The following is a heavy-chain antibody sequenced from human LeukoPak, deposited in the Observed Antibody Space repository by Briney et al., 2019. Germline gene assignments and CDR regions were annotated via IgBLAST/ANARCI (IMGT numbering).Heavy chain of an antibody. CDR3: ARPVVAATTPDTFDI. D-gene: IGHD2-15*01. V-gene: IGHV3-48*03. Sequence: GGSLRLSCAASGFTFSRYEMNWVRQAPGKGLEWVSYISSGGRTIYYADSVKGRFTMSRDNAKNSLYLQMNSLRAEDTAVYYCARPVVAATTPDTFDIWGQGTMVTVSS. J-gene: IGHJ3*02. CDR2: ISSGGRTI. CDR1: GFTFSRYE.